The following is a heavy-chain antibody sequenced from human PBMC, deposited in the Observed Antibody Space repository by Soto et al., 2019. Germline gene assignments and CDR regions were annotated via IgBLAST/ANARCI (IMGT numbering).Heavy chain of an antibody. CDR1: GGTFSSYA. J-gene: IGHJ6*02. V-gene: IGHV1-69*12. Sequence: QVQLVQSGAEVKKPGSSVKVSCKASGGTFSSYAISWVRQAPGQGLEWMGGIIPIFGTANYAQKFQGRVTITADESTSTAYMELSSLRSEDTAVYYCARGNGLGYCISTSCPPLYYYYGMDVWGQGTTVTVSS. CDR3: ARGNGLGYCISTSCPPLYYYYGMDV. D-gene: IGHD2-2*01. CDR2: IIPIFGTA.